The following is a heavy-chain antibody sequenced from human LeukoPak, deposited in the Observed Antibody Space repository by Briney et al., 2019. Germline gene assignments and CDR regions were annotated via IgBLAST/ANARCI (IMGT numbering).Heavy chain of an antibody. CDR2: ISGSGGST. D-gene: IGHD4-23*01. CDR3: ARDKYGGNSNAFDI. CDR1: GFTFSSYA. V-gene: IGHV3-23*01. Sequence: GGSLRLSCAASGFTFSSYAMSWVRQAPGKGLEWDSAISGSGGSTYYADSVKGRFTISRDNSKNTLWLQMNSLRVEDTAVYYCARDKYGGNSNAFDIWGQGTLVTVSS. J-gene: IGHJ3*02.